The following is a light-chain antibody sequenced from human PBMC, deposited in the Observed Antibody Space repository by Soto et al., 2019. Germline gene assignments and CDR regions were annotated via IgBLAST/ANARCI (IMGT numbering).Light chain of an antibody. J-gene: IGKJ1*01. V-gene: IGKV3-20*01. CDR3: QQYRDLPQT. Sequence: EIVLTQSPGTLSLSPGERATLSCRASQSVRSNYLAWYQQKPGQAPRLLIYNSSTRATGIPDRFSGSGSGTEFTLTISRLEPVDFALYYCQQYRDLPQTFGQGTQVEIK. CDR1: QSVRSNY. CDR2: NSS.